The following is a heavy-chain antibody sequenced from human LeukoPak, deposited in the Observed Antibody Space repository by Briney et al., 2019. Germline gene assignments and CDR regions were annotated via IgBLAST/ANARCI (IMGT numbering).Heavy chain of an antibody. V-gene: IGHV3-30*02. D-gene: IGHD6-13*01. Sequence: PGGSLRLSCAASGFTFSSYGVHWVRQAPGKGLEWVAFIRYDGSNKYYADSVKGRFTISRDNSKNTLYLQMNSLRAEDTAVYYCAKDPRPMYSSSWYFDYWGQGTLVTVSS. CDR2: IRYDGSNK. CDR3: AKDPRPMYSSSWYFDY. CDR1: GFTFSSYG. J-gene: IGHJ4*02.